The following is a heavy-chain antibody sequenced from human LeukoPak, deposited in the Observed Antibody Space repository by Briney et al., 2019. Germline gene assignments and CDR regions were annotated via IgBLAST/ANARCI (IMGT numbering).Heavy chain of an antibody. J-gene: IGHJ3*02. V-gene: IGHV1-69*01. CDR2: IIPIFGTA. CDR3: ARDRSRLDDAFDI. D-gene: IGHD3-22*01. Sequence: KISCKGSGGTFSSYAISWVRQAPGQGLEWMGGIIPIFGTANYAQKFQGRVAITADESTSTAYMELSSLRSEDTAVYYCARDRSRLDDAFDIWGQGTMVTVSS. CDR1: GGTFSSYA.